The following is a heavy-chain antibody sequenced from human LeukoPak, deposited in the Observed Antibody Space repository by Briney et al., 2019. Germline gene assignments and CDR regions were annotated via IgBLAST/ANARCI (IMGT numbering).Heavy chain of an antibody. J-gene: IGHJ4*02. CDR3: ATRFLSYGDYAFDY. Sequence: ASVKVSCKVSGYTLTELSMHWVRQAPGKGLEWMGGLDPEDGETIYAQKFQGRVTMTEDTSTDTAYMELSSLRSEDTAVYYCATRFLSYGDYAFDYWGQGTLVTVSS. CDR2: LDPEDGET. D-gene: IGHD4-17*01. CDR1: GYTLTELS. V-gene: IGHV1-24*01.